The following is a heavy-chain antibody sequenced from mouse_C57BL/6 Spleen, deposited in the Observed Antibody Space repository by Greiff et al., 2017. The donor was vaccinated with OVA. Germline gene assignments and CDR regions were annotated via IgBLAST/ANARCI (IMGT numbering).Heavy chain of an antibody. CDR1: GYAFSSYW. V-gene: IGHV1-80*01. J-gene: IGHJ2*01. Sequence: VQLQQSGAELVKPGASVKISCKASGYAFSSYWMNWVKQRPGKGLEWIGQIYPGDGDTNYNGKFKGKATLTADKSSSTAYMQLSSLTSEDSAVYFCARSELTGTGYFDYWGQGTTLTVSS. D-gene: IGHD4-1*01. CDR2: IYPGDGDT. CDR3: ARSELTGTGYFDY.